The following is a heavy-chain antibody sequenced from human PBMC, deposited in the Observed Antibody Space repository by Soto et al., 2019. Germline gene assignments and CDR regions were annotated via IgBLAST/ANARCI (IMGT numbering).Heavy chain of an antibody. CDR2: IYYSGST. D-gene: IGHD6-6*01. CDR3: AKDNEQLVQLSAFDI. J-gene: IGHJ3*02. CDR1: GGSICRYY. V-gene: IGHV4-59*01. Sequence: ASETRSPARTVSGGSICRYYRSWVREPPGKGLEWIGYIYYSGSTNYNPSLKSRVTISVDTSKNQFSLKLSSVTAADTAVYYCAKDNEQLVQLSAFDIWGQGTMVTVSS.